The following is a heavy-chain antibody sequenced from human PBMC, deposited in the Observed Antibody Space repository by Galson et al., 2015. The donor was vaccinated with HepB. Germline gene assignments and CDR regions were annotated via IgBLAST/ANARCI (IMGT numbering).Heavy chain of an antibody. Sequence: SLRLSCAASGFTFSSYSMNWVRQAPGKGLEWVSYISSSSSTIYYADSVKGRFTISRDNAKNSLYLQMNSLRDEDTAVYYCAREGTTPDYYYYYMDVWGKGTTVTVSS. CDR3: AREGTTPDYYYYYMDV. J-gene: IGHJ6*03. CDR2: ISSSSSTI. CDR1: GFTFSSYS. D-gene: IGHD4-17*01. V-gene: IGHV3-48*02.